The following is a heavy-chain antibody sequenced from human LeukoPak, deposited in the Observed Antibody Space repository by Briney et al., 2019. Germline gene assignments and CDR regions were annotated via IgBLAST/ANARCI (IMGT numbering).Heavy chain of an antibody. CDR3: ARDMSGTYYFDY. CDR1: GYSISSGHY. D-gene: IGHD1-26*01. Sequence: PSETLSLTCTVSGYSISSGHYWGWIRQPPGKGLEWIGSFYHSGSTYYNPSLKSRVTISVDTSKNQFSLKLSSVTAADTAVYYCARDMSGTYYFDYWGQGTLVTVSS. CDR2: FYHSGST. J-gene: IGHJ4*02. V-gene: IGHV4-38-2*02.